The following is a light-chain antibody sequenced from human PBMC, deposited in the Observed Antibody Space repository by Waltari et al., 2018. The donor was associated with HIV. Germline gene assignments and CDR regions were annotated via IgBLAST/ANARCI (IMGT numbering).Light chain of an antibody. V-gene: IGLV3-21*02. CDR1: NIAAIKS. Sequence: SYVLTQPPSVSVAPGQTARITCGGNNIAAIKSVHWYRKSRGQAPVLVVYDDRDRPSGIPDRFSGSSSGDTATLTISRAEAGDEADYYCQVYSDRGDPVIFGGGTKLTVL. CDR2: DDR. CDR3: QVYSDRGDPVI. J-gene: IGLJ2*01.